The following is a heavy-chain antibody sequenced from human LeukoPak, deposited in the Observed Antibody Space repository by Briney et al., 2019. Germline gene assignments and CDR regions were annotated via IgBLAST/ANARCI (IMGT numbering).Heavy chain of an antibody. CDR2: IWYDGSNK. CDR3: ASLRRDSSGWYYFDY. D-gene: IGHD6-19*01. V-gene: IGHV3-33*01. CDR1: GFTFSSYG. Sequence: PGGSLRLSCAASGFTFSSYGMHWVRQAPGKGLEWVAVIWYDGSNKYYADSVKGRFTISRDNSKNTLYLQMNSLRGEDTAVYYCASLRRDSSGWYYFDYWGQGTLVTVSS. J-gene: IGHJ4*02.